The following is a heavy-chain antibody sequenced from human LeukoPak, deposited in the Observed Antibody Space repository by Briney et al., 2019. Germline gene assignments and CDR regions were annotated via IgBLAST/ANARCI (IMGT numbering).Heavy chain of an antibody. D-gene: IGHD2-15*01. Sequence: PGRSLRLSCAASGFTFSSYAMSWVRQAPGKGLEWVSAISGSGGSTYYADSVKGRFTISRDNSKNTLYLQMNSLRAEDTAVYYCAKGADPVTLHYYYYYMDVWGKGTTVTVSS. CDR1: GFTFSSYA. CDR2: ISGSGGST. V-gene: IGHV3-23*01. J-gene: IGHJ6*03. CDR3: AKGADPVTLHYYYYYMDV.